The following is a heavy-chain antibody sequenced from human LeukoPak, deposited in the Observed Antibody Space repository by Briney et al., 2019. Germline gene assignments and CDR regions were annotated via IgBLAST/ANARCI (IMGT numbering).Heavy chain of an antibody. Sequence: VASVEVSCTASGFTFTSSVMQWVRQARGQGLEWIGWIVVGSGNTNYAQKFQERVTITRDKSTSTAYMELSSLRSEDTAVYYCAAGIGSRPEYFHYWGQGTLVTVSS. CDR1: GFTFTSSV. J-gene: IGHJ1*01. CDR3: AAGIGSRPEYFHY. CDR2: IVVGSGNT. D-gene: IGHD1-26*01. V-gene: IGHV1-58*02.